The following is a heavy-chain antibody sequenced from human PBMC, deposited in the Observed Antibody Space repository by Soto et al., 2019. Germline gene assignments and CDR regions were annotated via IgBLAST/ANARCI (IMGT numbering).Heavy chain of an antibody. CDR2: IYYTGNT. D-gene: IGHD3-22*01. CDR3: ARATYDSSTYYLDY. Sequence: QVQLQESGPGLVKPSQTLSLTCTVSGASISGGDYYWTWIRQPPGQGLEWIGSIYYTGNTYSNPSLESRLSISVDPSNTQFALRLTSVTAPDTAIYYCARATYDSSTYYLDYWGQGTLVTVSS. CDR1: GASISGGDYY. V-gene: IGHV4-30-4*01. J-gene: IGHJ4*02.